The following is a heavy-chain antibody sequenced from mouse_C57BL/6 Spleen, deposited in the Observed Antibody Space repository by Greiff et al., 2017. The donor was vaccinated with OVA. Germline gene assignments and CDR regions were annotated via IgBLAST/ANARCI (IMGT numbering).Heavy chain of an antibody. D-gene: IGHD3-2*02. J-gene: IGHJ3*01. Sequence: QVQLQQSGAELVRPGTSVKVSCKASGYAFTNYLIEWVKQRPGQGLEWIGVINPGSGGTNYNEKFKGKATLTADKSSSTAYMQLSSLTSEDSAVYFCARGETAQAAWFAYWGKGTLVTVSA. CDR2: INPGSGGT. CDR1: GYAFTNYL. V-gene: IGHV1-54*01. CDR3: ARGETAQAAWFAY.